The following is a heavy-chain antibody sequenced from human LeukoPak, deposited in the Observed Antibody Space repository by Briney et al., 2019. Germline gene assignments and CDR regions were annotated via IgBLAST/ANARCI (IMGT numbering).Heavy chain of an antibody. CDR1: GYTFIDYT. CDR2: INGGSGNT. Sequence: ASVKVSCKASGYTFIDYTMHWLRQAPGQRLDWMGWINGGSGNTKYSLEFQGRVTITRDTSASTGYMELSSLRSEDTAVYYCANPRYDSSGYYYVDWGQGTLVTVSS. CDR3: ANPRYDSSGYYYVD. D-gene: IGHD3-22*01. V-gene: IGHV1-3*01. J-gene: IGHJ4*02.